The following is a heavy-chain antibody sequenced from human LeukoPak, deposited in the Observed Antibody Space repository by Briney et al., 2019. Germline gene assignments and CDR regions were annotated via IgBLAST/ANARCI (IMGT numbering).Heavy chain of an antibody. CDR3: ARDVLRGYSGYPAAFDI. Sequence: GGSLRLSCAASGFSFSSYWMNWVRQAPGKGLVWVAHINTDGRTTTYADSVKGRFTVARDNAKNTLYLEMNSLRAEDTAVYYCARDVLRGYSGYPAAFDIWGQGTMVTASS. CDR2: INTDGRTT. CDR1: GFSFSSYW. V-gene: IGHV3-74*01. J-gene: IGHJ3*02. D-gene: IGHD5-12*01.